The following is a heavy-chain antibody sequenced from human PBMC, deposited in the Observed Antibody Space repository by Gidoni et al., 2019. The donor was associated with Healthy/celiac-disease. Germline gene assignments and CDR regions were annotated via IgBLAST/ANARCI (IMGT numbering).Heavy chain of an antibody. Sequence: EVQLVESGGGLVKPGGSLRLSCAASGFTFSSYSMNWVRQAPGKGLEWVSSISSSSSYIYYADSVKGRFTISRDNAKNSLYLQMNSLRAEDTAVYYCARDGRTTVTSIVYWGQGTLVTVSS. J-gene: IGHJ4*02. V-gene: IGHV3-21*01. CDR1: GFTFSSYS. D-gene: IGHD4-17*01. CDR3: ARDGRTTVTSIVY. CDR2: ISSSSSYI.